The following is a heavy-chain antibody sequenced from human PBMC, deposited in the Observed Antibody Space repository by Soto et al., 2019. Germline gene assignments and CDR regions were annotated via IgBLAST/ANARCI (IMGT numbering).Heavy chain of an antibody. J-gene: IGHJ4*02. CDR3: AKDGLMGYDILTGYPNWVDY. CDR2: ISYDGSNK. CDR1: GFTFSSYG. D-gene: IGHD3-9*01. V-gene: IGHV3-30*18. Sequence: GGSLRLSCAASGFTFSSYGMHWVRQAPGKGLEWVAVISYDGSNKYYADSVKGRFTISRDNSKNTLYLQMNSLRAEDTAVYYCAKDGLMGYDILTGYPNWVDYWGQGTLVTVSS.